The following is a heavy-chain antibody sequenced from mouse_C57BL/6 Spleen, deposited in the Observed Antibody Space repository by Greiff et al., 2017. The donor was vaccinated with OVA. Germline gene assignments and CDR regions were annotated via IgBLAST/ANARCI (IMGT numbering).Heavy chain of an antibody. J-gene: IGHJ4*01. Sequence: QVQLQQSGPELVKPGASVKISCKASGYAFSSSWMNWVKQRPGKGLEWIGRIYPGDGDTNYNGKFKGKATLTADKSSSTAYMQLSSLTSEDSAVYFCAGDSHYYAMDYWGQGTSVTVSS. CDR1: GYAFSSSW. CDR2: IYPGDGDT. V-gene: IGHV1-82*01. CDR3: AGDSHYYAMDY.